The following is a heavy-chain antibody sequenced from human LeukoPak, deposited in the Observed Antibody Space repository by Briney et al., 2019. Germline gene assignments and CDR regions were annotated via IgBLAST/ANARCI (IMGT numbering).Heavy chain of an antibody. CDR2: DSYSGST. CDR3: ARRKLVVSSNMARALDI. V-gene: IGHV4-39*01. D-gene: IGHD2-2*01. J-gene: IGHJ3*02. CDR1: GVSISSSTYY. Sequence: VKPSETLSLTCITSGVSISSSTYYWGWIRQPPGRGLEWIGSDSYSGSTYYNPSLTSRVTISVDTSKNQFSLKLSSVTAADTAVYFCARRKLVVSSNMARALDIWGQGTMVTVSS.